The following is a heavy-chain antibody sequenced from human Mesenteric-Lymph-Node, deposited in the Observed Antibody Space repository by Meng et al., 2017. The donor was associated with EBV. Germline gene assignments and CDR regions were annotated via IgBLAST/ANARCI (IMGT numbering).Heavy chain of an antibody. CDR2: FSYSGTT. D-gene: IGHD3-10*01. J-gene: IGHJ5*02. CDR1: GGSVSSGSYY. CDR3: AREDITARGRSGELPGAVYDP. Sequence: QVQLQESGPGLVKPSETLTLTCTVSGGSVSSGSYYWSWIRQSPGKGLEWIGYFSYSGTTKYSPSLKSRVTISIDTSKNQFSLKLSSVTAADTAIYYCAREDITARGRSGELPGAVYDPWGQGTLVTVSS. V-gene: IGHV4-61*01.